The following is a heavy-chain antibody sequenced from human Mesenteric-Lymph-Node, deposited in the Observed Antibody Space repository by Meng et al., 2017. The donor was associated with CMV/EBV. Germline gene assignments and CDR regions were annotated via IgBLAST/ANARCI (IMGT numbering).Heavy chain of an antibody. CDR3: ARDGAVSNTYLT. J-gene: IGHJ5*02. CDR1: GFTFSSYA. Sequence: GGSLRLSCAASGFTFSSYAMTWVRQPPGKGLEWVSVTYSSGSSYFAPSVKGRFTVSRDNSKNTLYLQMNSLRVDDSAVYFCARDGAVSNTYLTWGQGTLVTVSS. V-gene: IGHV3-23*03. D-gene: IGHD2/OR15-2a*01. CDR2: TYSSGSS.